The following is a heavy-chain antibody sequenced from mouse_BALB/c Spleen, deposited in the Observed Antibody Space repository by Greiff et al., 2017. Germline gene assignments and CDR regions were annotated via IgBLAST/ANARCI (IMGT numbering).Heavy chain of an antibody. CDR2: IDPETGGT. V-gene: IGHV1-15*01. CDR1: GYTFTDYE. Sequence: LQQSGAELVRPGASVTLSCKASGYTFTDYEMHWVKQTPVHGLEWIGAIDPETGGTAYNQKFKGKATLTADKSSSTAYMELRSLTSEDSAVYYCTRDRGAMDYWGQGTSVTVSS. CDR3: TRDRGAMDY. J-gene: IGHJ4*01.